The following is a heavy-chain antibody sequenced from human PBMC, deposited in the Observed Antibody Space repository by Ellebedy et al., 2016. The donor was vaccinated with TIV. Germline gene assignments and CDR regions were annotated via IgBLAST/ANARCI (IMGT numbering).Heavy chain of an antibody. V-gene: IGHV3-30-3*01. J-gene: IGHJ3*02. Sequence: GESLKISXAASGFTFSSYAMHWVRQAPGKGLEWVAVISYDGSNKYYADSVKGRFTISRDNSKNTLYLQMNSLRAEDTAVYYCARDSGGVVVIIDAFDIWGQGTMVTVSS. D-gene: IGHD3-22*01. CDR3: ARDSGGVVVIIDAFDI. CDR1: GFTFSSYA. CDR2: ISYDGSNK.